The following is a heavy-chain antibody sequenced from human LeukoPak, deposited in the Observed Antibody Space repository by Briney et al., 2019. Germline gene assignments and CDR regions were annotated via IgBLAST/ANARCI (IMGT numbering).Heavy chain of an antibody. Sequence: SETLSLTCTVSGGSISSSSYYWGWIRQPPGKGLEWIGSIYYSGSTYYNPSLKSRVTISVDTSKNQFSLKLSSVTAADTAVYYCARPLTYSSNWYGYWGQGTLVTVSS. J-gene: IGHJ5*01. CDR3: ARPLTYSSNWYGY. D-gene: IGHD6-13*01. CDR1: GGSISSSSYY. V-gene: IGHV4-39*01. CDR2: IYYSGST.